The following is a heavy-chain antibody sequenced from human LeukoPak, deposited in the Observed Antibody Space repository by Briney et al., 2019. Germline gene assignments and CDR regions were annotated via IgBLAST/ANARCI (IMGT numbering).Heavy chain of an antibody. CDR3: ARHPSLSRFSFDY. CDR1: GGSLTNTNYY. J-gene: IGHJ4*02. CDR2: VYSSGTT. D-gene: IGHD2-2*01. V-gene: IGHV4-39*01. Sequence: SETLSLTCTVSGGSLTNTNYYWGWIRQPPGKGLEWIGSVYSSGTTYYNPSLKSRVTISVDASKNQFSLKLTSVTAVDAAVYYCARHPSLSRFSFDYWGQGTLVTVSS.